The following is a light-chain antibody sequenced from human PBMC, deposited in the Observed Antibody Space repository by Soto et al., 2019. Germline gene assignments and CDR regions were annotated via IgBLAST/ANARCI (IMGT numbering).Light chain of an antibody. CDR2: EVS. CDR3: SSYTSSSNYV. J-gene: IGLJ1*01. Sequence: QSVLTQPASVSGSPGQSITISCTGTSSDVGGHNYVSWYQQHPGRAPKLMIYEVSNRPSGVSNRFSGSKSGNTASLTISGLEPHDEADYYCSSYTSSSNYVLGNGTKGTVL. V-gene: IGLV2-14*01. CDR1: SSDVGGHNY.